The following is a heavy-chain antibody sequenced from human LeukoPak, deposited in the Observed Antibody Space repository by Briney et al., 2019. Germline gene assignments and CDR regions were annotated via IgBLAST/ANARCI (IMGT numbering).Heavy chain of an antibody. D-gene: IGHD6-13*01. CDR2: ISYDGSNK. Sequence: GGSLRLSCAASGFTFSSYGMHWVRQAPGKGLEWVAVISYDGSNKYYADSVKGRFTISRDNSKNTLYLQMNSLRAEDTAVYYCASLTRGAAAGALEDYWGQGTLVTVSS. V-gene: IGHV3-30*03. CDR1: GFTFSSYG. J-gene: IGHJ4*02. CDR3: ASLTRGAAAGALEDY.